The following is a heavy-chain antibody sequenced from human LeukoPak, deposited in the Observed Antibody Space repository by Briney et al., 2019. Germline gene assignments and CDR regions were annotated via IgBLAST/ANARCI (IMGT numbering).Heavy chain of an antibody. CDR2: IYHSGST. Sequence: SQTLSLTCAVSGGSISSGGYSWSWIRQPPGKGLEWIGYIYHSGSTYYNPSLKSRVTISVDRSKNQFSLKLSSVTAADTAVYXXXXXXXXXXVPYYYYYGMDVWGQGTTVTVSS. J-gene: IGHJ6*02. V-gene: IGHV4-30-2*01. D-gene: IGHD3-10*01. CDR3: XXXXXXXXVPYYYYYGMDV. CDR1: GGSISSGGYS.